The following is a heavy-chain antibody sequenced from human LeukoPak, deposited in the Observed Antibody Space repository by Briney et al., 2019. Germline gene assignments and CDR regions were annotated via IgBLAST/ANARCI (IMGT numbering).Heavy chain of an antibody. CDR3: ARGTRLNAFDI. CDR2: INHSGST. J-gene: IGHJ3*02. V-gene: IGHV4-34*01. D-gene: IGHD3-16*01. CDR1: GGSFSGYY. Sequence: SETLSLTCAVYGGSFSGYYWSWIRQPPGKGLEWIGEINHSGSTNYNPSLKSRVTISVDTSRNQFSLKLSSVTAADTAVYYCARGTRLNAFDIWGQGTMVTVSS.